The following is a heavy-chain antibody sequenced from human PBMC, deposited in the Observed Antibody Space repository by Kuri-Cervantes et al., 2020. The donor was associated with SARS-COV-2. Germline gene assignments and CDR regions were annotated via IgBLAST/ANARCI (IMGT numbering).Heavy chain of an antibody. V-gene: IGHV3-30-3*01. J-gene: IGHJ2*01. CDR2: TTDDGTNK. CDR3: ARGFELLRDFDL. Sequence: GESLKISCAASGFTFSTYTMHWVRQAPGKGLEWVAVTTDDGTNKYYAGSVKGRFTISRDNSKNTLYLQMNSLRTEDTAVYYCARGFELLRDFDLWGRGTLVTVSS. CDR1: GFTFSTYT. D-gene: IGHD1-7*01.